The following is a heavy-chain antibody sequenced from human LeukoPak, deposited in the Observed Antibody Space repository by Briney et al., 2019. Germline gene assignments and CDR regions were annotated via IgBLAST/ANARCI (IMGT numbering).Heavy chain of an antibody. D-gene: IGHD3-3*01. Sequence: GGSLRLSCAASGLTFNNNAMSWVRQAPGKGLEWVSGITGSGRTTYYADSVKGRFTISRDNSKNSLYLQINSLRAEDTAVYYCAKGLLITILGSLDYWGQGALVTVSS. CDR1: GLTFNNNA. V-gene: IGHV3-23*01. J-gene: IGHJ4*02. CDR3: AKGLLITILGSLDY. CDR2: ITGSGRTT.